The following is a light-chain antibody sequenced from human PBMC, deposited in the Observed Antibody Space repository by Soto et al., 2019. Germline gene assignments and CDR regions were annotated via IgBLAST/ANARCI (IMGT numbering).Light chain of an antibody. CDR2: GAS. Sequence: ILMTQSPATLSVSPGERVTLSCRASQNIASNLAWYQQKTGQAPRLLMYGASTRATGVPDRFSGTGSGTDFALTISRLETDDSAVYYCQQYGGSPFTFGPGTKVDIK. J-gene: IGKJ3*01. CDR1: QNIASN. CDR3: QQYGGSPFT. V-gene: IGKV3-20*01.